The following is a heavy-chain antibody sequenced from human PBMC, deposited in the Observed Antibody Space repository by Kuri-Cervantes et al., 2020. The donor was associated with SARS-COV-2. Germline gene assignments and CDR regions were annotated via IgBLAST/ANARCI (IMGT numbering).Heavy chain of an antibody. CDR1: GFTFSSYA. CDR3: AKAVRRIAAARYDFDY. Sequence: GESLKISCAASGFTFSSYAMSWVRQAPGKGLEWVSAISGSGGSTYYADSVKGRFTISRDNSKNTLYLQTNSLRAEDTAVYYCAKAVRRIAAARYDFDYWGQGTLVTVSS. CDR2: ISGSGGST. D-gene: IGHD6-13*01. J-gene: IGHJ4*02. V-gene: IGHV3-23*01.